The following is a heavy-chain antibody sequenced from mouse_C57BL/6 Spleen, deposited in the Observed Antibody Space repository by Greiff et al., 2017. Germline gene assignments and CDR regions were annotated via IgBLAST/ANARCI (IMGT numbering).Heavy chain of an antibody. CDR1: GYAFSSSW. CDR2: IYPGDGDT. Sequence: VQRVESGPELVKPGASVKISCKASGYAFSSSWMNWVKQRPGKGLEWIGRIYPGDGDTNYNGKFKGKATLTADKSSSTAYMQLSSLTSEDSAVYFCARYYYGSSDWYFDDWGTGTTVTVSS. CDR3: ARYYYGSSDWYFDD. V-gene: IGHV1-82*01. D-gene: IGHD1-1*01. J-gene: IGHJ1*03.